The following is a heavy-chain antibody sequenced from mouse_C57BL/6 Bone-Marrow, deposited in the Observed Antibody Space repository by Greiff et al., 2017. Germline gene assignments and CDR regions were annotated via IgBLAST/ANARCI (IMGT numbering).Heavy chain of an antibody. CDR2: INPNNGGT. CDR3: ARAIYYDYDGFAY. Sequence: EVQLQQSGPELVKPGASVKISCKASGYTFTDYYMNWVKQSHGKSLEWIGDINPNNGGTSYNQKFKGKATLTVDKSSSTAYMELRSLTSKDSAVYYGARAIYYDYDGFAYWGQGTLVTVSA. D-gene: IGHD2-4*01. CDR1: GYTFTDYY. V-gene: IGHV1-26*01. J-gene: IGHJ3*01.